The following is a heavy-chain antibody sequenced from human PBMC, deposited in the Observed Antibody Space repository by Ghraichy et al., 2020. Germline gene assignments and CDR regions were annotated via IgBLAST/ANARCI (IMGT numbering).Heavy chain of an antibody. CDR3: ANSYDFADYAFDL. Sequence: GGSLRLSCAASGFAFSSYAVSWVRQAPGKGLEWVSAISGSGDYTYYADSVKGRFTISRDNSKNTLYLQMNSLRAEDTALYYCANSYDFADYAFDLWGQGTMVTGFS. D-gene: IGHD3-3*01. J-gene: IGHJ3*01. CDR1: GFAFSSYA. CDR2: ISGSGDYT. V-gene: IGHV3-23*01.